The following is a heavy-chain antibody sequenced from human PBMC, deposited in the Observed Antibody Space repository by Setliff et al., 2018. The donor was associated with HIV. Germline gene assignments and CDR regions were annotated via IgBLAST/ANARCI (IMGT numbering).Heavy chain of an antibody. D-gene: IGHD3-22*01. CDR2: IKQDGSEK. J-gene: IGHJ6*03. Sequence: GGSLRLSCAASGLIFSSYWMSWVRQAPGKGLEWVANIKQDGSEKYYVDSVKGRFTISRDNSKNTLYLQMNSLRAEDTAVYYCARDKDYYDYSGYYYIYYYMDVWGKGTTVTVSS. CDR1: GLIFSSYW. CDR3: ARDKDYYDYSGYYYIYYYMDV. V-gene: IGHV3-7*01.